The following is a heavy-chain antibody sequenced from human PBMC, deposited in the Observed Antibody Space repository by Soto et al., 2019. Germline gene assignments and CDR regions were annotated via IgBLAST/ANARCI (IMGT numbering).Heavy chain of an antibody. D-gene: IGHD3-3*01. V-gene: IGHV3-15*07. Sequence: GGSLRLSCAASGFTFSNAWMNWVRQAPGKGLEWVGRIKSKTDGGTTDYAAPVKGRFTIPRDDSKNTLYLQMNSLKTEDTAVYYCTTALQDYDFWSGYAPFNYGMDVWGQGTTVTVSS. J-gene: IGHJ6*02. CDR2: IKSKTDGGTT. CDR3: TTALQDYDFWSGYAPFNYGMDV. CDR1: GFTFSNAW.